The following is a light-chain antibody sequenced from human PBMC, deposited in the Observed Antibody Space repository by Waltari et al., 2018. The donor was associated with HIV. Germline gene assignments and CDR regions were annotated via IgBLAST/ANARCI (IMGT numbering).Light chain of an antibody. CDR3: CSYAGTYTYV. J-gene: IGLJ1*01. CDR2: DVD. V-gene: IGLV2-11*01. Sequence: QSALTQPRSVSGSPGQSVTISCTGTSSDVGGYNYVSWYQHHPGKAPKLMIYDVDKRPPGVPDRFSGSKSGNTASLTISGLQADDEADYYCCSYAGTYTYVFGTGTNVTVL. CDR1: SSDVGGYNY.